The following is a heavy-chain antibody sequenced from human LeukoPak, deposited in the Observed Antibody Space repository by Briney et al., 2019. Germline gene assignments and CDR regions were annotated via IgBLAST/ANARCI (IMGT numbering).Heavy chain of an antibody. CDR1: GGSISSYY. Sequence: SETLSLTFTVSGGSISSYYWSWIRQPPGKGLEWIGYIYYSGSTNYNPSLKSRVTISVDTSKNHFSLKLSSVTAADTAVYYCARDRGLVLPAAIDYWGQGTLVTVSS. CDR2: IYYSGST. V-gene: IGHV4-59*12. D-gene: IGHD2-2*01. CDR3: ARDRGLVLPAAIDY. J-gene: IGHJ4*02.